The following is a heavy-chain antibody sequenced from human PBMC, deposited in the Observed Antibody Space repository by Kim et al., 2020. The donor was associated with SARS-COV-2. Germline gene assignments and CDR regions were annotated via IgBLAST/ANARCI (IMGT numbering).Heavy chain of an antibody. V-gene: IGHV4-39*01. CDR1: GGSISSSSYS. CDR2: ISSTGST. D-gene: IGHD3-16*02. CDR3: ARLWLVSGSYPDTFDY. J-gene: IGHJ4*02. Sequence: SETLSLTCTVSGGSISSSSYSWGWIRQPPGKGLEYIGNISSTGSTYYNPSLKSRVTISVDTSKNQVSLRLSSRTAADTALYYCARLWLVSGSYPDTFDYWGEGTLVIVSS.